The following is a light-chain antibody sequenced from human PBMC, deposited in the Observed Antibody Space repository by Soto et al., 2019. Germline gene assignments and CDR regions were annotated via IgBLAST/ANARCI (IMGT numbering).Light chain of an antibody. CDR3: CSYAGSYTVV. J-gene: IGLJ2*01. Sequence: QSVLTQPRSVSGSPGQSVTISCTGTSSDVGTYYHVSWYQQHPDKAPKLMTYDVSKRPSGVPDRFSGSKSGNTASLTISGLQAEDEADCYCCSYAGSYTVVFGGGTKLTVL. CDR1: SSDVGTYYH. V-gene: IGLV2-11*01. CDR2: DVS.